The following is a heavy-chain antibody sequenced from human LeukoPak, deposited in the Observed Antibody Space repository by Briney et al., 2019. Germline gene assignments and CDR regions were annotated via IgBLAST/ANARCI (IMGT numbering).Heavy chain of an antibody. Sequence: SETLSLTCIVSGGFITSSSDYWGWVRQSPGKGLEWIESVHYNGNTYYTASLKSRVTISVDTSNNQFTLKLTSVTAAAGAVYYCVRHVGVLVPRRFDSWGQGTLVTVSS. J-gene: IGHJ4*02. CDR2: VHYNGNT. V-gene: IGHV4-39*01. D-gene: IGHD6-13*01. CDR3: VRHVGVLVPRRFDS. CDR1: GGFITSSSDY.